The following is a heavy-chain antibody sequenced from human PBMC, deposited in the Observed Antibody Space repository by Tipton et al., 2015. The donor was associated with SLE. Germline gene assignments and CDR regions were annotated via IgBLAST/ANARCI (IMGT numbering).Heavy chain of an antibody. CDR1: GGTFSSYA. J-gene: IGHJ3*02. CDR3: ATYRCSSTSCYTGAFDI. V-gene: IGHV1-69*01. Sequence: QVQLVQSGPEVKKPGSSVKVSCKASGGTFSSYAISWVRQAPGQGLEWMGGIIPIFGTANYAQKFQGRVTITTDESTSTAYMELSSLRSEDTAVYYCATYRCSSTSCYTGAFDIWGQGTMVTVSS. CDR2: IIPIFGTA. D-gene: IGHD2-2*02.